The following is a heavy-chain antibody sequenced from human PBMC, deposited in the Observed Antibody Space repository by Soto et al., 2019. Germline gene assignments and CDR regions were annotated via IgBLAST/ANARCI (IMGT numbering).Heavy chain of an antibody. CDR2: NNPNSGGT. J-gene: IGHJ4*02. V-gene: IGHV1-2*02. CDR3: ARDQAAAGTGLRLPIGY. Sequence: ASVKVSCKASGYTFIGHYIHWVRQAPGQGLEWMGWNNPNSGGTNFAQKFQGRVTMTRDTSITTAYMELTRLRSDDTAVYYCARDQAAAGTGLRLPIGYWGQGTLVTVSS. D-gene: IGHD6-13*01. CDR1: GYTFIGHY.